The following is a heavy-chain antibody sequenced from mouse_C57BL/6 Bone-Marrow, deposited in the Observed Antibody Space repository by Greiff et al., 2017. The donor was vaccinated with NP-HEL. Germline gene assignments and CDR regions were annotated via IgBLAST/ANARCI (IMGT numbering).Heavy chain of an antibody. CDR2: IRSKSNNYAT. Sequence: EVQLVESGGGLVQPKGSLKLSCAASGFSFNTYAMNWVRQAPGKGLEWVARIRSKSNNYATYYADSVKDRFTISRDDSESMLYLQMNNLKTEDTAMYYCVRQGYDYYGSLFDYWGQGTTLTVSS. V-gene: IGHV10-1*01. CDR1: GFSFNTYA. J-gene: IGHJ2*01. D-gene: IGHD1-1*01. CDR3: VRQGYDYYGSLFDY.